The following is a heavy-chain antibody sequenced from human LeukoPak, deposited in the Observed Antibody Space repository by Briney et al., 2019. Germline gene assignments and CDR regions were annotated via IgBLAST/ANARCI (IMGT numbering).Heavy chain of an antibody. V-gene: IGHV3-21*06. Sequence: GGSLRLSYAASGFTFNTYSMNWARQAPGKGLEWVSSIDSSSGYMFYADSVKGRFIISRDNAKNSLYLQMNSLRAEDTAVYYCLRGDRRDYWGQGTLVTVSS. J-gene: IGHJ4*02. CDR3: LRGDRRDY. CDR1: GFTFNTYS. CDR2: IDSSSGYM.